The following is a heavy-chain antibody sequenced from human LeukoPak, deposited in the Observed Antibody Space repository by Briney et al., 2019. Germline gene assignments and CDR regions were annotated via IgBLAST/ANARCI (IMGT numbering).Heavy chain of an antibody. V-gene: IGHV5-51*01. CDR3: ARGGYYDSSGYDWFDP. J-gene: IGHJ5*02. CDR1: GYSFTSYW. CDR2: IYPGDSDT. Sequence: GESLKISCKGSGYSFTSYWTGWVRQMPGKGLEWMGIIYPGDSDTRYSPSFQGQVTISDDKSISTAYLQWSSLKASDTAMYYCARGGYYDSSGYDWFDPWGQGTLVTVSS. D-gene: IGHD3-22*01.